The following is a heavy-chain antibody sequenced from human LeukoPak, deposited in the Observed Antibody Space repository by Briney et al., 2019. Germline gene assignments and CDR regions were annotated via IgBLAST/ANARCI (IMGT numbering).Heavy chain of an antibody. CDR3: ARDLSPWETRNPDAFDI. V-gene: IGHV3-53*01. CDR1: GFTVSSNY. J-gene: IGHJ3*02. CDR2: IYSAGST. D-gene: IGHD1-14*01. Sequence: SGGSLRLSCVASGFTVSSNYMSWVRQAPGKGLEWVSVIYSAGSTYYADSVKGRFSISRDNSKNTLYLQMNSLRVEDTAVYYCARDLSPWETRNPDAFDIWGQGTMVTVSS.